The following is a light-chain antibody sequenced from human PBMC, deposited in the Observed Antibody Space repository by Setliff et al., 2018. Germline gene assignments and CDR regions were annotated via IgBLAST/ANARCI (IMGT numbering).Light chain of an antibody. CDR2: EVS. Sequence: QSALTQPPSASGSPGQSVTISCTGTSSDVGGYNYVSWYQQHPGKAPKLMIYEVSKRPSGVPDRFSGSKSGNTASLTVSGLQVEDEADYYCSSYAGSNTPYVFGTGTKV. CDR3: SSYAGSNTPYV. J-gene: IGLJ1*01. CDR1: SSDVGGYNY. V-gene: IGLV2-8*01.